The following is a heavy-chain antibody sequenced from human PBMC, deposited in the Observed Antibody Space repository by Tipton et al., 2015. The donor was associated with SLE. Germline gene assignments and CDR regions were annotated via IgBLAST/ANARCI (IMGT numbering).Heavy chain of an antibody. Sequence: QLVQSGAEVKKPGSSVKVSCKASGGTFSSYTISWVRQAPGQGLEWMGRIIPILGIANYAQKFQGRVTITADKSTSTAYMELSSLRSEDTAVYYCARDPTVRWLQLKDDALDIWGQGTMVTVSS. CDR3: ARDPTVRWLQLKDDALDI. V-gene: IGHV1-69*09. CDR2: IIPILGIA. CDR1: GGTFSSYT. J-gene: IGHJ3*02. D-gene: IGHD5-24*01.